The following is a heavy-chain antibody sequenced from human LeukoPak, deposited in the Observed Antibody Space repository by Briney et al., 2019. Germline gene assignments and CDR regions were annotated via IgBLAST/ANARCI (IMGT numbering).Heavy chain of an antibody. CDR2: ISYTGYTT. Sequence: GGSLRLSCAASGFTFSNYAMSCVRQAPGKGLEWVSVISYTGYTTYYADSVKGRFTISRDNSKNTLYLQMNRLRAEDTAVYYCAGSPGYRYGFFDYWGQGTLVTVSS. V-gene: IGHV3-23*01. J-gene: IGHJ4*02. CDR3: AGSPGYRYGFFDY. CDR1: GFTFSNYA. D-gene: IGHD5-18*01.